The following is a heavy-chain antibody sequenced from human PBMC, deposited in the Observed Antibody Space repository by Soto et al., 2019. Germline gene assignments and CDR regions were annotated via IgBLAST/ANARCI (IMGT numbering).Heavy chain of an antibody. V-gene: IGHV1-18*01. CDR2: VSAYNGNT. J-gene: IGHJ5*02. Sequence: ASVKVSCKASGYTFTSYGISWVRQAPGQGLEWMGWVSAYNGNTNYAQKLQGRVTMTTDTSTSTAYMELRSLRSDDTAVYYCVRVGYCSGGSCYSPSNWFDPWGQGTLVTVSS. CDR3: VRVGYCSGGSCYSPSNWFDP. D-gene: IGHD2-15*01. CDR1: GYTFTSYG.